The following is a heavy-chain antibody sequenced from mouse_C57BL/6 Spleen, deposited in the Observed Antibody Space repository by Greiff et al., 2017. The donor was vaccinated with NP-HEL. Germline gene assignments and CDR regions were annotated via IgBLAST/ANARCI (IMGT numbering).Heavy chain of an antibody. J-gene: IGHJ4*01. CDR3: ASYYGSSPYAMDY. Sequence: VKLQQSGPELVRPGASVKISCKAPGYTFTSHWMQWVRQRPGQGLEWIGEIFPGSGSTYYNEKFKGKATLTVDTSSSTAYMQLSSLTSEDSAVYFCASYYGSSPYAMDYWGQGTSVTVSS. V-gene: IGHV1-56*01. CDR1: GYTFTSHW. CDR2: IFPGSGST. D-gene: IGHD1-1*01.